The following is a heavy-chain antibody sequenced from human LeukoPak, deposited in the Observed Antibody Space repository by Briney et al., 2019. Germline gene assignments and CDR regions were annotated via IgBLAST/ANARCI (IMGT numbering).Heavy chain of an antibody. CDR1: GFTFSSYG. J-gene: IGHJ4*02. V-gene: IGHV3-30*02. CDR2: IRYDGSNK. D-gene: IGHD6-13*01. CDR3: AKDSVDRYSSYNLGY. Sequence: SCAASGFTFSSYGMHWVRQAPGKGLEWVAFIRYDGSNKYYADSVKGRFTISRDNSKNTLYLQMNSLRAEDTAVYDCAKDSVDRYSSYNLGYWGQGTLVTVSS.